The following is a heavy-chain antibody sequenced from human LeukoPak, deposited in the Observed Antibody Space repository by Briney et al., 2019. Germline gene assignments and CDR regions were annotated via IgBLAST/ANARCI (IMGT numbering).Heavy chain of an antibody. CDR2: FDPEDGET. D-gene: IGHD1-26*01. V-gene: IGHV1-24*01. CDR1: GYTLTELS. CDR3: ATVSWSRFRGSYYSRTFDY. J-gene: IGHJ4*02. Sequence: GASVKVSCKVSGYTLTELSMRWVRQAPGKGLEWMGGFDPEDGETIYAQKFQGRVTMTEDTSTDTAYMELSSLRSEDTAVYYCATVSWSRFRGSYYSRTFDYWGQGTLVTVSS.